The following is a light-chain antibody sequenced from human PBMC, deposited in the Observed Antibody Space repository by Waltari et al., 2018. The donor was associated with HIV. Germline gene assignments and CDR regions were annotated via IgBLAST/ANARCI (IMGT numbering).Light chain of an antibody. V-gene: IGLV1-47*01. CDR2: WNN. J-gene: IGLJ2*01. CDR3: AAWGNSLSLL. CDR1: SSNMGRNY. Sequence: QSVLTQPPSASGTPGPRVTISCSGSSSNMGRNYVYRYHQLPGTAPKRLLDWNNQRPSGVPDRLSGSKSGISASLSISGLRSKDEADYYCAAWGNSLSLLFGGGTKLTVL.